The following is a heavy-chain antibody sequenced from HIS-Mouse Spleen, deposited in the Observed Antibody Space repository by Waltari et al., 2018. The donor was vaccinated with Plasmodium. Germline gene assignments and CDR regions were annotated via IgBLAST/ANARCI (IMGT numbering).Heavy chain of an antibody. D-gene: IGHD6-13*01. J-gene: IGHJ2*01. CDR1: GFPCGSYW. Sequence: EVQLVESGGGLVQLGGSLRLSCAASGFPCGSYWMSWVRQAPGKGLEWVANIKQDGSEKYYVDSVKGRFTISRDNAKNSLYLQMNSLRAEDTAVYYCASSWYWYFDLWGRGTLVTVSS. V-gene: IGHV3-7*01. CDR2: IKQDGSEK. CDR3: ASSWYWYFDL.